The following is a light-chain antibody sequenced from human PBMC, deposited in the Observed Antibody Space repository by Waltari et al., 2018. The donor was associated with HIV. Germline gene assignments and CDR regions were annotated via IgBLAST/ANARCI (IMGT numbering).Light chain of an antibody. Sequence: SHELTQPPSVSVSPGQTASITCSGDSLGDKYASWYQQKPGQSPVLVIYQDDKRPSGIPERFSGPNSGNTATLTITGTQAMDEADYYCQAWDSSTVLFGGGTKLTVL. CDR2: QDD. V-gene: IGLV3-1*01. CDR1: SLGDKY. J-gene: IGLJ2*01. CDR3: QAWDSSTVL.